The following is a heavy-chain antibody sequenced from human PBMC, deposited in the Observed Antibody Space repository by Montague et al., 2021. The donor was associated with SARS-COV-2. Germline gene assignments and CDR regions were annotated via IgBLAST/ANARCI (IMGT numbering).Heavy chain of an antibody. Sequence: SLRLSCAASGFTVSSNYKSWVRQAPGKGLEWVTIIDSGGTTYYADSVKGRFTISRDNFKNTLYLQMNSLRAEDTAVYYYAKGSSGSDFLIRSVLDVWGHGTTITVS. J-gene: IGHJ6*02. CDR3: AKGSSGSDFLIRSVLDV. V-gene: IGHV3-53*01. CDR2: IDSGGTT. CDR1: GFTVSSNY. D-gene: IGHD2-21*01.